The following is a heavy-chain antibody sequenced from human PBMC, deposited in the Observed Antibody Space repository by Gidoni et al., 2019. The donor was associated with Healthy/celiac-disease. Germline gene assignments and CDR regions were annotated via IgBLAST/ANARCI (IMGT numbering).Heavy chain of an antibody. J-gene: IGHJ1*01. V-gene: IGHV3-30*18. Sequence: QVQLVESGGGVVQPGRSLRLSCAASGFTFSSYGMHWVRQAPGKGLEWVAVISYDGGKKYYADSGKGRFTISRENSKKTLYMQMNSLRAEDTAVYYCAKGGDFWSGSGEYFQHWGQGTLVTVSS. D-gene: IGHD3-3*01. CDR2: ISYDGGKK. CDR1: GFTFSSYG. CDR3: AKGGDFWSGSGEYFQH.